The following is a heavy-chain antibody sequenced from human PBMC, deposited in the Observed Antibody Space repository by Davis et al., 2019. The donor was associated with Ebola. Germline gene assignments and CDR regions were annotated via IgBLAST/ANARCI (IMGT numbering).Heavy chain of an antibody. Sequence: GESLKISCAASGFNFNTYGMHWVRQAPGQGLEWVAGIGHDGKNKYYADSVKGRLTISRDNSKKTLYLQMNSLRVEDTAVYYCAKGGDGDNGFDNWAQGTLVTVSS. J-gene: IGHJ4*02. V-gene: IGHV3-30*18. CDR1: GFNFNTYG. CDR2: IGHDGKNK. CDR3: AKGGDGDNGFDN. D-gene: IGHD4-23*01.